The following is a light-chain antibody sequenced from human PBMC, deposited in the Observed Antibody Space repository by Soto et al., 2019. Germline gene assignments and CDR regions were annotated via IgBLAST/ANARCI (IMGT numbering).Light chain of an antibody. CDR2: DAS. Sequence: DIQMTQSPSTLSASVGDRVTITCRASQSISSWLAWYQQKPGKAPKLLIYDASSLESGVPSRFGGSGSGTEFTLTISSLQPDDFATYYCQQYNSYWMYTFGQGTKLEIK. J-gene: IGKJ2*01. CDR3: QQYNSYWMYT. V-gene: IGKV1-5*01. CDR1: QSISSW.